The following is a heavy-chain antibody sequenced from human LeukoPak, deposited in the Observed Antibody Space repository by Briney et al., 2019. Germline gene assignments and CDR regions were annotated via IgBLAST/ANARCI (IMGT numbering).Heavy chain of an antibody. CDR2: TYYRSTWYN. D-gene: IGHD2-2*01. J-gene: IGHJ5*02. CDR3: ARRLTQYDCFDP. Sequence: SQTLSLTCAISGDSVPSNSVTWNWIRQSPSRGLKWLGRTYYRSTWYNDYAVSVRGRITVNPDTSKNQFSLHLNSVTPEDTAVYYCARRLTQYDCFDPWGQGILVTVSS. V-gene: IGHV6-1*01. CDR1: GDSVPSNSVT.